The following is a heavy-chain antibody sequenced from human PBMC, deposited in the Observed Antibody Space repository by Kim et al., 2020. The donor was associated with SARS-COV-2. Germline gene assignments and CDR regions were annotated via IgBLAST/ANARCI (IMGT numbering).Heavy chain of an antibody. V-gene: IGHV3-23*01. CDR3: AKAGTPHDSGDYFDY. J-gene: IGHJ4*02. D-gene: IGHD4-17*01. Sequence: DSGKSRVTLARDNSKNSLYRQMNSLRAEDTAVYYCAKAGTPHDSGDYFDYWGQGTLVTVSS.